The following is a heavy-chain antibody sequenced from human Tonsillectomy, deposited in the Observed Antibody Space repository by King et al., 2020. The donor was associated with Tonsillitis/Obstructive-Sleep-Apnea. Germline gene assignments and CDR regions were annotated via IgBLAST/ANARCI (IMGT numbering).Heavy chain of an antibody. CDR1: GGSFSGYY. V-gene: IGHV4-34*01. CDR3: ARGPGSLWFREFFRAFDI. D-gene: IGHD3-10*01. CDR2: INHSGST. Sequence: VQLQQWGAGLLKPSETLSLTCAVYGGSFSGYYWSWIRQPPGKGLEWIGEINHSGSTNYNPSLKSRVTISVDTSKNQFSLNLSSVTAADTAVYYCARGPGSLWFREFFRAFDIWGQGTRAPASS. J-gene: IGHJ3*02.